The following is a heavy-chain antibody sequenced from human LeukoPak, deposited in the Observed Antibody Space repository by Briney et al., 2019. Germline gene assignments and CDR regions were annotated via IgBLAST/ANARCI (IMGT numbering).Heavy chain of an antibody. CDR3: ARRVPVASRDAFDH. CDR1: GYTFTMYG. CDR2: ISSYNGNT. Sequence: AAVNVSHMSSGYTFTMYGIMGVRQAPGQGLEWMGWISSYNGNTNYAQKLQGRVTMSTDTSTGTAYMELRSLRSDDTAVYYCARRVPVASRDAFDHWALGTMVTVSS. J-gene: IGHJ3*01. D-gene: IGHD6-19*01. V-gene: IGHV1-18*01.